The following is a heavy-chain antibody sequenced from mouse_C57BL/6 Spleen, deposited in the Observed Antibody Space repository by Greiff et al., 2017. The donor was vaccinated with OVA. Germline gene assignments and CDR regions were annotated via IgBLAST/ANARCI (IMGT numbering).Heavy chain of an antibody. CDR3: AREGRLTWFAY. J-gene: IGHJ3*01. Sequence: QVQLQQSGAELVRPGTSVKVSCKASGYAFTNYLIEWVKQRPGQGLEWIGVINPGSGGTNYNEKFKGKATLTADKSSSTAYMQLSSLTSEDSAVYCCAREGRLTWFAYWGQGTLVTVSA. CDR2: INPGSGGT. V-gene: IGHV1-54*01. CDR1: GYAFTNYL. D-gene: IGHD2-4*01.